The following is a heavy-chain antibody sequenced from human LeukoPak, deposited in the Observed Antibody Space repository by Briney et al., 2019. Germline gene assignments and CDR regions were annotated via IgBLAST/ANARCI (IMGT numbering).Heavy chain of an antibody. D-gene: IGHD1-26*01. CDR1: GFTVSSNY. CDR2: MYSGGST. Sequence: GGSLRLSCAASGFTVSSNYMSWVRQAPGKGLEGGSIMYSGGSTYYSDSVKGRFTISRDNSKNTLYLPTNSLRVEDTAVYYCARELHWGQGTLVTVSS. V-gene: IGHV3-66*02. CDR3: ARELH. J-gene: IGHJ4*02.